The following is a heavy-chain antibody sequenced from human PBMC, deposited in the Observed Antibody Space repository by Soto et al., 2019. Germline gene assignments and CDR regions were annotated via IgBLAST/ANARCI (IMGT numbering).Heavy chain of an antibody. CDR2: IIPILGIA. J-gene: IGHJ4*02. CDR3: ASALPYYYGSGSYHVSY. CDR1: GGTFSSYT. D-gene: IGHD3-10*01. V-gene: IGHV1-69*02. Sequence: ASVKVSCKASGGTFSSYTISWVRQAPGQGLEWMGRIIPILGIANYAQKFQGRVTITADKSTSTAYMELSSLRSEDTAVYYCASALPYYYGSGSYHVSYWGQGTLVTVSS.